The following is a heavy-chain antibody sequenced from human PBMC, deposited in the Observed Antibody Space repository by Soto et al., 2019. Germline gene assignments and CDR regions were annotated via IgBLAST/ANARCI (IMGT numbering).Heavy chain of an antibody. CDR3: APAGDYDLLTFDH. J-gene: IGHJ4*02. V-gene: IGHV2-5*02. CDR2: IYWDDDK. CDR1: GFSLSTYHMG. D-gene: IGHD4-17*01. Sequence: QITLKESGPTLVRPAQTLTLTCDFSGFSLSTYHMGVAWIRQPPGKAPEWLALIYWDDDKRYSPSLKDRLAISKDTSSNQVVLTITNIDPGDSATYFCAPAGDYDLLTFDHWGPGTLVTVSS.